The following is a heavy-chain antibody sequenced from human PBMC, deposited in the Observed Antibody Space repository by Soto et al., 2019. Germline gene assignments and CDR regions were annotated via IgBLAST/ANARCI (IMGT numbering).Heavy chain of an antibody. CDR3: ARGVTTDDY. Sequence: GGSLRLSCAASGFTFNSFWMHWVRQTPGKGLVWVSRIKSDGSSTSYADSVKGRFTISRDNAKNTLYLQMNSLRAEDTAVYYCARGVTTDDYWGQGTLVTVSS. CDR2: IKSDGSST. J-gene: IGHJ4*02. D-gene: IGHD4-17*01. CDR1: GFTFNSFW. V-gene: IGHV3-74*01.